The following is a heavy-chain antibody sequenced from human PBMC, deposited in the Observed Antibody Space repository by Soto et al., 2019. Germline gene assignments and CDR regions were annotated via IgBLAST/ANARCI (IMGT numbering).Heavy chain of an antibody. CDR2: IHESGST. J-gene: IGHJ4*02. V-gene: IGHV4-30-4*01. CDR3: TRDTGTYPYYFDS. CDR1: GGSISSGENF. Sequence: ASGTLSLTCTVSGGSISSGENFWNWIRQSPGKGLEWIGDIHESGSTYYNPSLKSRLTISVDTSKNQISLKLNSATAADTAVYYCTRDTGTYPYYFDSWGQGTLVTVAS. D-gene: IGHD1-26*01.